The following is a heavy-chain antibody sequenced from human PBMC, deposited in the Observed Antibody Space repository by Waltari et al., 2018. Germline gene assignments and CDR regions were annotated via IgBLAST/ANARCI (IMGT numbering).Heavy chain of an antibody. V-gene: IGHV1-69*15. Sequence: QLQLVQSGAEVKKPGSSVKVSCKASGGTLSSYAISWVRQAPGQGLEWMGRIIPIFGTANYAQKFQGRVTITADESTSTAYMELSSLRSEDTAVYYCARDPIQTPYYYYGMDVWGQGTTVTVSS. CDR3: ARDPIQTPYYYYGMDV. CDR1: GGTLSSYA. CDR2: IIPIFGTA. D-gene: IGHD5-18*01. J-gene: IGHJ6*02.